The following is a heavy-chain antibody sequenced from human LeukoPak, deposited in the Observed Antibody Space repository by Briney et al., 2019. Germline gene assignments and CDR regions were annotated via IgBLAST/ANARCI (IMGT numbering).Heavy chain of an antibody. D-gene: IGHD3-22*01. J-gene: IGHJ4*02. CDR2: INPNSGGT. CDR1: GYTFTGHY. V-gene: IGHV1-2*02. CDR3: ARDDAPYYYDSSGYDY. Sequence: ASVKVSCKASGYTFTGHYMHWVRQAPGQGLEWMGWINPNSGGTNYAQKFQGRVTMTRDTSISTAYMELSRLRSDDTAVYYCARDDAPYYYDSSGYDYWGQGTLVTVSS.